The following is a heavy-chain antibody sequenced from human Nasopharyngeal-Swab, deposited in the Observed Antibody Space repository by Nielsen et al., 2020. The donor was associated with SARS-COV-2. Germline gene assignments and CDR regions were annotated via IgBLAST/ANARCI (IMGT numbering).Heavy chain of an antibody. CDR3: ARDESGDYLGLPFDY. Sequence: GSLRLSCTVSGASISSSINYWGWIRQSPQKGLEWIGTVSYGGTANYNPSLNSRVTISVDTSKNQFSLKLISVTAADTAVYYCARDESGDYLGLPFDYWGQGTLVTVSS. J-gene: IGHJ4*02. CDR1: GASISSSINY. D-gene: IGHD4-17*01. V-gene: IGHV4-39*07. CDR2: VSYGGTA.